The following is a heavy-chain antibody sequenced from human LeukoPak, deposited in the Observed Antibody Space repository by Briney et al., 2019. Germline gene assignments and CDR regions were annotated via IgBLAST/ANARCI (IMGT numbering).Heavy chain of an antibody. D-gene: IGHD3-22*01. V-gene: IGHV4-31*03. J-gene: IGHJ1*01. CDR3: ASSSGPEYFQH. Sequence: NPSETLSLACTVSGGSISSGGYYWSWIRQHPGKGLEWIGYIYYSGSTYYNPSLKSRVTISVDTSKNQFSLKLSSVTAADTAVYYCASSSGPEYFQHWGQGTLVTVSS. CDR2: IYYSGST. CDR1: GGSISSGGYY.